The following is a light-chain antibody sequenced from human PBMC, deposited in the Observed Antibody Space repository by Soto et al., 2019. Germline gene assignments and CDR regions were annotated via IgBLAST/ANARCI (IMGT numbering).Light chain of an antibody. CDR3: QKYNSALGT. CDR1: QGISSY. V-gene: IGKV1-27*01. CDR2: AAS. Sequence: DIQLTQSPSSLSASVGARVTITCRASQGISSYLAWYQQKPGQVPKLLIYAASTLQSGGPSRFSGSGSGTDFTLTISSLQPEDVATYYCQKYNSALGTFGQGTKVEIK. J-gene: IGKJ1*01.